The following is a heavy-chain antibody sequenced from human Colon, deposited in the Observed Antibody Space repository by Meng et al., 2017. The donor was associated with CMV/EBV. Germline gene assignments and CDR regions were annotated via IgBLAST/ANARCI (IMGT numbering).Heavy chain of an antibody. CDR3: AKGRLGYCSSTSCYNGRYYYYYGMDV. D-gene: IGHD2-2*02. CDR2: IRYDGSNK. Sequence: GESLKISCAASGFTFSSYGMHWVRQAPGKGLEWVAFIRYDGSNKYYADSVKGRFTISRDNSKNTLYLQMNSLRAEDTAVYYCAKGRLGYCSSTSCYNGRYYYYYGMDVWGQGTTVTVSS. J-gene: IGHJ6*02. CDR1: GFTFSSYG. V-gene: IGHV3-30*02.